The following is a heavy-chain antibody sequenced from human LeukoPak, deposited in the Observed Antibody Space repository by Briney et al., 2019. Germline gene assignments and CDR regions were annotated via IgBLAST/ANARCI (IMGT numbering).Heavy chain of an antibody. V-gene: IGHV4-59*01. CDR3: ARDTRLGDYDAFDI. Sequence: SETLSLTCTVSGGSISSYYWSWIRQPPGEGLEWIGYIYYSGSTNYNPSLKSRVTISVDTSKNQFSLKLSSVTAADTAVYYCARDTRLGDYDAFDIWGQGTMVAVSS. J-gene: IGHJ3*02. CDR1: GGSISSYY. D-gene: IGHD4-17*01. CDR2: IYYSGST.